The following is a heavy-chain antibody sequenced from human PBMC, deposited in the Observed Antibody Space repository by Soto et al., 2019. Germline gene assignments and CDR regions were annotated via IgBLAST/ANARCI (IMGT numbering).Heavy chain of an antibody. CDR1: GYTLTSYG. J-gene: IGHJ4*02. Sequence: QVQLVQSATEVEKPGASVKVSCKASGYTLTSYGLSWVRQAPGQGIEWMGWISTYNGDTYYAQSLQDRVTMTTDTSPTTAYMELRNLRSDDTAMYYCAREVCNDTSCYGVDYWGQGTLVTVSS. CDR2: ISTYNGDT. D-gene: IGHD2-2*01. V-gene: IGHV1-18*01. CDR3: AREVCNDTSCYGVDY.